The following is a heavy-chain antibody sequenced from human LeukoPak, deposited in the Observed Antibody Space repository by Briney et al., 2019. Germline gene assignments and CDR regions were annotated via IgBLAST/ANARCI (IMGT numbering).Heavy chain of an antibody. CDR1: GYSFTSYG. Sequence: GESLKISCKGSGYSFTSYGISWVRQAPGQGLEWVGWISAYNGNTNYAQKFQGRVTMTTDTSTSTAYMVLRSLRSDDTAVYYCARVEQQLVYWGQGTLVTVSS. J-gene: IGHJ4*02. CDR2: ISAYNGNT. D-gene: IGHD6-13*01. CDR3: ARVEQQLVY. V-gene: IGHV1-18*01.